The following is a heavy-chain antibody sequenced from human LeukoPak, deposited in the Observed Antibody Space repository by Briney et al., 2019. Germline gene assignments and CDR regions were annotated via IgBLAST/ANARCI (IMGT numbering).Heavy chain of an antibody. Sequence: SETLSLTCTVSGGSISNFYWSWLRQSLGKGLEWIGYIHYRGRTNYIPSLKSRVTISVATSKSQFSLERSSVTAADTAIYYCARARDITVAGTWGDNWFDPWGQGTLVTVSS. CDR2: IHYRGRT. J-gene: IGHJ5*02. CDR3: ARARDITVAGTWGDNWFDP. V-gene: IGHV4-59*01. D-gene: IGHD6-19*01. CDR1: GGSISNFY.